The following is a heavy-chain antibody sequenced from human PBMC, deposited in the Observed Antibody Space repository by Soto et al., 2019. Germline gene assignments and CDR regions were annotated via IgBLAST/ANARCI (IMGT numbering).Heavy chain of an antibody. CDR1: GGSISSYY. D-gene: IGHD2-21*02. Sequence: SETLSLTCTVSGGSISSYYWSWIRQAPGKGLEWIGYVYYTGSTYYNPSLMSRLTISVDTSKNQFSLKLTSVTAAETAVYYCVRTARQGAVAPHWFDRWGQGTQVTVSS. CDR2: VYYTGST. J-gene: IGHJ5*02. CDR3: VRTARQGAVAPHWFDR. V-gene: IGHV4-59*06.